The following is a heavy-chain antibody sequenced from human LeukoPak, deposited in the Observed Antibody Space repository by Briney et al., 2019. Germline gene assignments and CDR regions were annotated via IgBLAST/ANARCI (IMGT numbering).Heavy chain of an antibody. D-gene: IGHD4-11*01. CDR3: ARVHDSDYKIYNWFDP. CDR1: GYTFTSYG. J-gene: IGHJ5*02. CDR2: ISAYNGNT. V-gene: IGHV1-18*01. Sequence: ASVKVSCKASGYTFTSYGISWVRQAPGQGLEWMGWISAYNGNTNYAQKLQGRVTMTTDTSTSTAYMELRSLRSDDTAVYYCARVHDSDYKIYNWFDPWGQGTLVTVSS.